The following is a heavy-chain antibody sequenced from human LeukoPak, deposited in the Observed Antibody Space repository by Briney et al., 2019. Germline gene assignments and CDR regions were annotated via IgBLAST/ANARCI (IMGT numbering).Heavy chain of an antibody. D-gene: IGHD6-19*01. CDR1: GGSFSGYY. V-gene: IGHV4-34*01. CDR2: INHSGST. J-gene: IGHJ1*01. CDR3: ARPRRGSSGWYGYFQH. Sequence: SETLSLTFAVYGGSFSGYYWSWIRQPPGKGREWIGEINHSGSTNYNPSLKSRVTISVDTSKNQFSLKLSSVTAADTAVYYCARPRRGSSGWYGYFQHWSQGTLVTVSS.